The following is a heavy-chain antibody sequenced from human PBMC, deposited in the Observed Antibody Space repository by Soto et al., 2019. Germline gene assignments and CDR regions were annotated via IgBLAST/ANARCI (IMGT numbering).Heavy chain of an antibody. CDR2: IYYSGST. Sequence: QVQLQESGPGLVKPSETLSLTCTVSGGSISSYYWSWIRQPPGKGLEWIGYIYYSGSTNYNPSRQSRVTISVDTSKNQFSLKLSSVTAADTAVYYCARASVTTAVDYWGQGTLVTVSS. V-gene: IGHV4-59*01. CDR3: ARASVTTAVDY. D-gene: IGHD4-17*01. J-gene: IGHJ4*02. CDR1: GGSISSYY.